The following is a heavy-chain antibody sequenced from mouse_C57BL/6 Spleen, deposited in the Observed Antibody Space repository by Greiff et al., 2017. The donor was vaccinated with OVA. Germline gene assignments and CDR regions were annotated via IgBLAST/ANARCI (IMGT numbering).Heavy chain of an antibody. Sequence: EVMLVESGGDLVKPGGSLKLSCAASGFTFSSYGMSWVRQTPDKRLEWVATISSGGSYTYYPDSVKGRFTISRDNAKNTLYLQMSSLKSEDTAMYYCARLYDYDAVDYAMDYWGQGTSVTVSS. CDR2: ISSGGSYT. CDR3: ARLYDYDAVDYAMDY. J-gene: IGHJ4*01. D-gene: IGHD2-4*01. V-gene: IGHV5-6*01. CDR1: GFTFSSYG.